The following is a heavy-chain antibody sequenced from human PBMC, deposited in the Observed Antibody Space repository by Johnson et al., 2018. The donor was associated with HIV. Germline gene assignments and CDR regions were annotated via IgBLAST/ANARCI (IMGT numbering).Heavy chain of an antibody. CDR3: ARDRHPYTGTGTTRGAFDI. D-gene: IGHD1-1*01. J-gene: IGHJ3*02. V-gene: IGHV3-30*04. Sequence: QVQLVESGGGVVQPGRSLRLSCAASGFTFSSYAMHWVRQAPGKGLAWVAVISYDGSNKYYADSVKGRFTISRDNSKNTLYLQMNSLRAEDTAVYYCARDRHPYTGTGTTRGAFDIWGQGTMVTVSS. CDR2: ISYDGSNK. CDR1: GFTFSSYA.